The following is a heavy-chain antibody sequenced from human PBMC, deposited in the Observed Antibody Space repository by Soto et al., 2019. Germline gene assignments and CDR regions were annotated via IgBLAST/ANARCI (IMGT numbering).Heavy chain of an antibody. CDR2: MNPNSGNT. Sequence: ASVKVSCKASGYTFTSYDINWVRQATGQGLEWMGWMNPNSGNTGYAQKFQGRVTMTRNTSISTAYMELSSLRSEDTAVYYCASWLPYSSTTKYYYYYYMDVWGKGTTVTVSS. J-gene: IGHJ6*03. D-gene: IGHD6-13*01. V-gene: IGHV1-8*01. CDR3: ASWLPYSSTTKYYYYYYMDV. CDR1: GYTFTSYD.